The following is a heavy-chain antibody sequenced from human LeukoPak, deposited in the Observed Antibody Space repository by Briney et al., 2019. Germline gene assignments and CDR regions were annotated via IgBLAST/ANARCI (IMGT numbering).Heavy chain of an antibody. CDR2: INPNSGGT. CDR1: GYTFTGYY. Sequence: ASVKVSCKASGYTFTGYYMHWVRQAPGQGLEWMGWINPNSGGTNYAQKFRGRVTMTRGTSISTAYMELSRLRSDDTAVYYCARPWRFCSGYSCYPIDYWGQGTLVTVSS. V-gene: IGHV1-2*02. J-gene: IGHJ4*02. CDR3: ARPWRFCSGYSCYPIDY. D-gene: IGHD2-15*01.